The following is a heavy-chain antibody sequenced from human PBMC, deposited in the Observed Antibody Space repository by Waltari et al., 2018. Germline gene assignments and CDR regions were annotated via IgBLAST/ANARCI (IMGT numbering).Heavy chain of an antibody. J-gene: IGHJ4*02. D-gene: IGHD3-9*01. CDR1: GGSISSYY. CDR3: TRTGYHPTYYFDH. V-gene: IGHV4-59*01. CDR2: ISYTGST. Sequence: QVQLQESGPGLVKPSETLSLTCTVSGGSISSYYWSWIRQPPGKGLEWIGYISYTGSTNYHPSLKSRGTLSEGTSKNQFSLKLSSVTAADTAVYYCTRTGYHPTYYFDHWGQGTLVTVSS.